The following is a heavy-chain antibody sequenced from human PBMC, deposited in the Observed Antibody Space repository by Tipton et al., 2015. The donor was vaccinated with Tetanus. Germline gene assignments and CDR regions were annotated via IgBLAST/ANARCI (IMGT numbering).Heavy chain of an antibody. D-gene: IGHD1-26*01. CDR1: GDSIGSGGHF. CDR3: ARGHRLSASYAGWFDP. Sequence: TLSLTCVVSGDSIGSGGHFWSWVRQHPGKGLEWIGYIYYGGSTFYNPSLKSRGTISVDTSQNQISLKLNSVTAADTAIYYCARGHRLSASYAGWFDPWGQGTLVTVSS. CDR2: IYYGGST. V-gene: IGHV4-31*11. J-gene: IGHJ5*02.